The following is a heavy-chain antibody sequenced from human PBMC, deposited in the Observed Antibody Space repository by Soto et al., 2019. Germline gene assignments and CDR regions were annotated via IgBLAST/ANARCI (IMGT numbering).Heavy chain of an antibody. V-gene: IGHV4-34*01. Sequence: QVQLQQWGAGLLKPSETLSLTCAVYGGSFSGYYWSWIRQPPGKGLEWIGEINHSGSTNYNPSPKSRVTISVDTSKNQFSLKLSSVTAADTAVYYCARGGGLDYDFWSGYYTTPFDYWGQGTLVTVSS. CDR2: INHSGST. CDR3: ARGGGLDYDFWSGYYTTPFDY. CDR1: GGSFSGYY. J-gene: IGHJ4*02. D-gene: IGHD3-3*01.